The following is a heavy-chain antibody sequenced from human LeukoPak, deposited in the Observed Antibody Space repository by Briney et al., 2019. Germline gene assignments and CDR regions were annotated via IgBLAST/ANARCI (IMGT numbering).Heavy chain of an antibody. V-gene: IGHV3-66*01. D-gene: IGHD6-13*01. CDR1: GFTVSSNY. Sequence: GGSLRLSCAASGFTVSSNYMTWVRQAPGKGLEWVSVICSGGSTYYAHSVKGRFTTSRDNSKNTLYLQMNSLRAEDTAVYYCARGVPPPKTSSWLTYYYFSMDVWGQVTTVTVSS. J-gene: IGHJ6*02. CDR2: ICSGGST. CDR3: ARGVPPPKTSSWLTYYYFSMDV.